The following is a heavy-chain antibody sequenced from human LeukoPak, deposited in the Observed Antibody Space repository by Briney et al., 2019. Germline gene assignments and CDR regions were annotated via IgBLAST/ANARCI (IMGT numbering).Heavy chain of an antibody. J-gene: IGHJ5*02. D-gene: IGHD2-15*01. Sequence: PSETLSLTCTVSGGSISSGDYYWSWIRQPPGKGLEWIGYIYYSGSTYYNPSLKSRVIISVDTSKNQFSLRLSSVTAADTAVYSRARDRGYCSGGSCLDNWFDPWGQGTLVTVSS. V-gene: IGHV4-30-4*01. CDR1: GGSISSGDYY. CDR2: IYYSGST. CDR3: ARDRGYCSGGSCLDNWFDP.